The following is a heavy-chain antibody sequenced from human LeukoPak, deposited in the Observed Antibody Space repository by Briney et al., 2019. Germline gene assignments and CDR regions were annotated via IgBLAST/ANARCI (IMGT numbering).Heavy chain of an antibody. J-gene: IGHJ6*02. CDR2: ISGDGAST. CDR3: AKESTVTTSIGYYYYGMDV. D-gene: IGHD4-17*01. CDR1: GFTFDDYA. Sequence: GSLRLSCAASGFTFDDYAMHWVRQAPGKGLEWVSLISGDGASTYYADSVKGRFTISRDNSKNSLYLQMNSLRTEDTALYYCAKESTVTTSIGYYYYGMDVWGQGTTVTVSS. V-gene: IGHV3-43*02.